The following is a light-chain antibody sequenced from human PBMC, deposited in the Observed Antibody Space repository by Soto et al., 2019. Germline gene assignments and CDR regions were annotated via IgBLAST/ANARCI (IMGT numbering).Light chain of an antibody. CDR2: LGS. CDR1: QSLLHSNAYNY. V-gene: IGKV2-28*01. J-gene: IGKJ4*01. Sequence: DIVMTQSPLSLPVTPGEPASISCRSSQSLLHSNAYNYLDWYLQKPGQSPQLLIYLGSTRASGVPDRFSGSGSGTHFTLKISRVEAEDVGVYYCMQALQTPLTFGGGTKVEI. CDR3: MQALQTPLT.